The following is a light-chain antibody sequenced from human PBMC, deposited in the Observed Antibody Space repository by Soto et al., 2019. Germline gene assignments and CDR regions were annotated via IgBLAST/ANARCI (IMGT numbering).Light chain of an antibody. J-gene: IGKJ4*01. CDR1: QSVSSTY. CDR3: QQYGSSP. V-gene: IGKV3-20*01. Sequence: EIVLTQSPGTLSLSPGETATLSFRASQSVSSTYLAWYQQKPGQAPRLLIYGASSRASGIPDRFSGSGSGTDFTLTISRLEPEDFAVYYCQQYGSSPFGGGTKVDIK. CDR2: GAS.